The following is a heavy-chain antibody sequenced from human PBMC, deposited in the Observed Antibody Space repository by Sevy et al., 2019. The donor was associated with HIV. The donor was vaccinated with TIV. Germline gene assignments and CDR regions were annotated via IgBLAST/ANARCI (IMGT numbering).Heavy chain of an antibody. CDR1: GGSLISPTFY. V-gene: IGHV4-39*02. CDR3: VRDHHLRGRHWFDS. D-gene: IGHD3-16*01. CDR2: MHYGGNT. Sequence: SETLSLTCTASGGSLISPTFYWGWVRQPPGERLEWIAAMHYGGNTYYNPSLKNRLAMSMDTSKTQFSLKLTSVTAADAAVYHCVRDHHLRGRHWFDSWGLGALVTVSS. J-gene: IGHJ5*01.